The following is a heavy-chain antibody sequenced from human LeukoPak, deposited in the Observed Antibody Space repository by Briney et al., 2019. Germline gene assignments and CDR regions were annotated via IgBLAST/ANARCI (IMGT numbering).Heavy chain of an antibody. Sequence: NSSETLSLTCTVSGGSFSSYYWCWVRQPLGKGLYWMGPIYYSGSTNYNPSLKSRVTISVDTSKNQFSLKLSSVTATDAAVYYCARHYGYVYYWGQGTVVT. CDR2: IYYSGST. V-gene: IGHV4-59*08. CDR1: GGSFSSYY. J-gene: IGHJ4*02. CDR3: ARHYGYVYY. D-gene: IGHD3-16*01.